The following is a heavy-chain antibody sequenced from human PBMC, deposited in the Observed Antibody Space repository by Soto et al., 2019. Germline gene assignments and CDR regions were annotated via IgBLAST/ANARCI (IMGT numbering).Heavy chain of an antibody. J-gene: IGHJ4*02. CDR3: ARENYDFWSVYYLDY. V-gene: IGHV3-74*01. CDR1: GITFSTYR. Sequence: EVQLVESGGGLVQPGGSLRLSCVVSGITFSTYRMHWVRQAPGKGLVWVSHIKSDGTVTHYTDSVRGRFIISRDNAKNTLFLLMNSLRAEDTAVYYCARENYDFWSVYYLDYWGQGTLVTVSS. CDR2: IKSDGTVT. D-gene: IGHD3-3*01.